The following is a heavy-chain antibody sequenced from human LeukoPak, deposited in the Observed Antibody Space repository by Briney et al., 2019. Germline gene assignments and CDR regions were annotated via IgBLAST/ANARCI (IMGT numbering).Heavy chain of an antibody. D-gene: IGHD1-26*01. J-gene: IGHJ4*02. Sequence: GGSLRLSCAASGFTVITNDMTWVRQAPGKGLEWVSAVSGSGTSTYYADSVKGRFTISRDNSKNTLYLQMNSLRAEDTAVYYCARGGVGSTYDFWGQGTLVTVSS. CDR3: ARGGVGSTYDF. CDR1: GFTVITND. V-gene: IGHV3-23*01. CDR2: VSGSGTST.